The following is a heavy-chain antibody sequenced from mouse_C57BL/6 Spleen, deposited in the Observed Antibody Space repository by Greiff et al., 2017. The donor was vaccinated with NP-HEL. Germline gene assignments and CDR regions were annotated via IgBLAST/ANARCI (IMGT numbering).Heavy chain of an antibody. CDR1: GFTFSDYY. CDR2: INYDGSST. D-gene: IGHD3-3*01. Sequence: EVMLVESEGGLVQPGSSMKLSCTASGFTFSDYYMAWVRQVPEKGLEWVANINYDGSSTYYLDSLKSRFIISRDNAKNILYLQMSSLKSEDTATYYCARDGGPGDYAMDYWGQGTSVTVSS. J-gene: IGHJ4*01. V-gene: IGHV5-16*01. CDR3: ARDGGPGDYAMDY.